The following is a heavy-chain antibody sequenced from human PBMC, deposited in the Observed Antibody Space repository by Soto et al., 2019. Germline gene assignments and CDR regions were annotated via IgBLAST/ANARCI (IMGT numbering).Heavy chain of an antibody. J-gene: IGHJ4*02. D-gene: IGHD1-1*01. Sequence: QVHLVQSGAEVKKPGASVKVSCKGSGYAFTTYGITWVRQAPGQGLEWMGWISAHNGNTNYAQKLQGRVTVNRDTSTSTAYMELRSLRSDDMAVYYCARGRYGDYWGQGALVTVSS. CDR2: ISAHNGNT. CDR3: ARGRYGDY. V-gene: IGHV1-18*03. CDR1: GYAFTTYG.